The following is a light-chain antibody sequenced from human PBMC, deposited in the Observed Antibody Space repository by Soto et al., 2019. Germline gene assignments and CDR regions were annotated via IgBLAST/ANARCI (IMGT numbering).Light chain of an antibody. CDR3: QQYNNCPLT. V-gene: IGKV3-15*01. CDR2: GAS. CDR1: QSVSSD. Sequence: EIVLTQPPATLSLSPGESATLSCLASQSVSSDLAWYEQKPGQAPRLLIYGASTRATGIPARFSGSGSGTEFTLTISSLQSEDFAVYYCQQYNNCPLTFGGGTKVDI. J-gene: IGKJ4*01.